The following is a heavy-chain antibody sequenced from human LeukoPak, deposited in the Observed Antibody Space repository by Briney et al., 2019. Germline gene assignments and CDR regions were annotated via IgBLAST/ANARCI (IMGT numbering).Heavy chain of an antibody. Sequence: PGGSLRLSCAASGFTFDDYGMNWVRHAPGKGLEWVSGINWNGGSTGYADSVKGRFTISRGNAKNSLYLQMNSLRAEDTALYYCARPSGYSYAGGIDHWGQGTLVTVSS. CDR3: ARPSGYSYAGGIDH. CDR1: GFTFDDYG. V-gene: IGHV3-20*04. D-gene: IGHD5-18*01. CDR2: INWNGGST. J-gene: IGHJ4*02.